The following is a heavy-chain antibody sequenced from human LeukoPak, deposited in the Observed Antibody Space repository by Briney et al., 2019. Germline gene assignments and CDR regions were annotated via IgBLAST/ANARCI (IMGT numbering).Heavy chain of an antibody. CDR3: ARSGSYYGGYFDY. Sequence: SETLSLTCSVSGGSFSSTSYYWGWVRQPPGKGLERIGSIYYSVSTDYNPSLKSRVTMSVDTSKNQFSLKLTSVTAADTAVYYCARSGSYYGGYFDYWGQGTLVTV. CDR2: IYYSVST. CDR1: GGSFSSTSYY. D-gene: IGHD1-26*01. J-gene: IGHJ4*02. V-gene: IGHV4-39*07.